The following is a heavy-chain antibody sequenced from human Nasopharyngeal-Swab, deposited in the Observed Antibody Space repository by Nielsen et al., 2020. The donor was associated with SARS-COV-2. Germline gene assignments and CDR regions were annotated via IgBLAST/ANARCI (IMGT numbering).Heavy chain of an antibody. CDR2: TIPIFGTA. CDR3: AVGATGYYYMDV. J-gene: IGHJ6*03. D-gene: IGHD1-26*01. Sequence: SVKVSCKASGGTFSSYAISWVRQAPGQGLEWMGWTIPIFGTANYAQKFQGRVTITADESMSTAYMELSSLRSEDTAVYCCAVGATGYYYMDVWGKGTTVTVSS. V-gene: IGHV1-69*13. CDR1: GGTFSSYA.